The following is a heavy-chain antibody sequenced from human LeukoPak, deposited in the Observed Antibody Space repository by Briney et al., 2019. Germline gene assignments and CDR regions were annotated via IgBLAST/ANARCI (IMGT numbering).Heavy chain of an antibody. CDR2: ISAYDGNT. CDR1: GYTFASYG. CDR3: ARDGSFRCSSTSCYSGYYYYGMDV. J-gene: IGHJ6*02. V-gene: IGHV1-18*01. D-gene: IGHD2-2*01. Sequence: ASVQVSCKASGYTFASYGISWVRQAPGQGLEWMGWISAYDGNTNYAQKLQGRVTMTTDTFTSTAYMELRSLRSDDTAVYYCARDGSFRCSSTSCYSGYYYYGMDVWGQGTTVTVSS.